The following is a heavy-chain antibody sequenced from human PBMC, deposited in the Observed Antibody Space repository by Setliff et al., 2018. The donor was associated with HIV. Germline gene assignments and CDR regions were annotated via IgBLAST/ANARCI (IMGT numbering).Heavy chain of an antibody. CDR1: GGTFNSFA. V-gene: IGHV1-69*13. D-gene: IGHD2-2*01. J-gene: IGHJ5*02. Sequence: SSVKVSCKASGGTFNSFAINWVRQAPGQGLEWIGKIIPIFGEANYAQKFQGRVTITADESASTAYMELSSLRSEDTAVYYCTRHRVVPAALNWFDPWGQGTLVTVSS. CDR3: TRHRVVPAALNWFDP. CDR2: IIPIFGEA.